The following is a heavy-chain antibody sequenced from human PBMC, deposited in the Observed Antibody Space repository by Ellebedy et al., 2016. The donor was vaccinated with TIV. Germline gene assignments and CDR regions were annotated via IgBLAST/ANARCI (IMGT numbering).Heavy chain of an antibody. Sequence: AASVKVSCKASGYTFTGYYMHWVRQAPGQGLEWMGWINPNSGGTNYAQKFQGRVTMTRDTSISTAYMELSRLRSDDTAGYYCARDGVPVGVYCRGGSCHEDYWGQGTLVTVSS. CDR1: GYTFTGYY. D-gene: IGHD2-15*01. CDR2: INPNSGGT. V-gene: IGHV1-2*02. J-gene: IGHJ4*02. CDR3: ARDGVPVGVYCRGGSCHEDY.